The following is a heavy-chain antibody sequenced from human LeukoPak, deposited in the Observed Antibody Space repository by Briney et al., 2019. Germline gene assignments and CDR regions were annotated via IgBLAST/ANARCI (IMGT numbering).Heavy chain of an antibody. CDR1: GFTFSDYA. Sequence: GGSLRLSCAASGFTFSDYAMSWVRQAPGKGLEWVSVISGSGSGTYYADSVKGRFTISRDNSKNTLYLQMNSLRVEDTAVYYCAKVSSSGWYDYWGQGTLVTVSS. D-gene: IGHD6-19*01. CDR3: AKVSSSGWYDY. J-gene: IGHJ4*02. CDR2: ISGSGSGT. V-gene: IGHV3-23*01.